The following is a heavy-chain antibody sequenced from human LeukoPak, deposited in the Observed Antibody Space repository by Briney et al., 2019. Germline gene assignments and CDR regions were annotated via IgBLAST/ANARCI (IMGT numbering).Heavy chain of an antibody. J-gene: IGHJ4*02. CDR3: ARVRSGWSDDY. V-gene: IGHV3-30*03. D-gene: IGHD6-19*01. Sequence: GGSLRLSCAASGFTFSNYGMHWVRQAPGKGLEWVAVISYDGRNKFYGDSVKGRFTISRDNSKNTLDLQMSSLRPEDTAVYYCARVRSGWSDDYWGQGTLVTVSS. CDR2: ISYDGRNK. CDR1: GFTFSNYG.